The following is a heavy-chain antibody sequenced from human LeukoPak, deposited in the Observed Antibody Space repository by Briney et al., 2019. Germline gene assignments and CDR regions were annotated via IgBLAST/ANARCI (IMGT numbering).Heavy chain of an antibody. CDR3: ARHPDYGDYRGYFDL. CDR2: IYYSGST. J-gene: IGHJ2*01. D-gene: IGHD4-17*01. CDR1: GGSISSSSYY. V-gene: IGHV4-39*01. Sequence: SETLSLTCTVSGGSISSSSYYWGWIRQPPGKGLEWIGSIYYSGSTYYKLSLKSRVTMSVDTSKNQFSLKLSSVTAADTAVYYCARHPDYGDYRGYFDLWGRGTLVTVPS.